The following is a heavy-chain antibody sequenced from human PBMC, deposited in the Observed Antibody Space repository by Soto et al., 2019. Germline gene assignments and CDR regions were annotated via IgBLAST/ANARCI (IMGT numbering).Heavy chain of an antibody. J-gene: IGHJ6*02. V-gene: IGHV1-69*02. CDR1: GGTFSSYT. Sequence: QVQLVQSGAEVKKPGSSVKVSCKASGGTFSSYTISWVRQAPGQGLEWMGRIIPILGIANYAQKFQGRVTITADKATSTAYMELSSLRSEDTAVYYCARSLGYYGSGSYYPPGPLHGMDVWGQGTTVTVSS. CDR2: IIPILGIA. D-gene: IGHD3-10*01. CDR3: ARSLGYYGSGSYYPPGPLHGMDV.